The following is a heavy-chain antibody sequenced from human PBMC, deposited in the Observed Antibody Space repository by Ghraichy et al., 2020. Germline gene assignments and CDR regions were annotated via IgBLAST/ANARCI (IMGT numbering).Heavy chain of an antibody. V-gene: IGHV4-39*01. CDR1: GGSISSSSYY. J-gene: IGHJ4*02. CDR3: ARLGLGALLWFGELLR. CDR2: IYYSGST. Sequence: SETLSLTCTVSGGSISSSSYYWGWIRQPPGKGLEWIGSIYYSGSTYYNPSLKSRVTISVDTSKNQYSLKLSSVTAAETAVYYCARLGLGALLWFGELLRWGQGTLVTVSS. D-gene: IGHD3-10*01.